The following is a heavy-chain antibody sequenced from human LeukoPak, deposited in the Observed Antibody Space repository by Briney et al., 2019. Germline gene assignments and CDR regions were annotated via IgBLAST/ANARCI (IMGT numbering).Heavy chain of an antibody. D-gene: IGHD6-6*01. CDR1: GGTFSSYA. V-gene: IGHV1-69*05. CDR3: ARDASIAARPLYY. J-gene: IGHJ4*02. Sequence: SVKVSCKASGGTFSSYAISWVRQAPGQGLEWMGGIIPIFGTANYAQKFQGRVTITTDESTSTAYMELSSLRSEDSAVYYCARDASIAARPLYYWGQGTLVTVSS. CDR2: IIPIFGTA.